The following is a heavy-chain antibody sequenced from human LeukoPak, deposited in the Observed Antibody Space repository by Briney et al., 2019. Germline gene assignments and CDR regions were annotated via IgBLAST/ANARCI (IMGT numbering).Heavy chain of an antibody. CDR2: IYRGGST. J-gene: IGHJ4*02. CDR1: GFTFSSYA. D-gene: IGHD3-22*01. CDR3: ARESGLLGDY. Sequence: GGSLRLSCVASGFTFSSYAMSWVRQAPGKGLEWVSVIYRGGSTYYADSVKGRFTTSRHNSKNTLYLQMNSLRAEDTAMYYCARESGLLGDYWGQGTLVTVSS. V-gene: IGHV3-53*04.